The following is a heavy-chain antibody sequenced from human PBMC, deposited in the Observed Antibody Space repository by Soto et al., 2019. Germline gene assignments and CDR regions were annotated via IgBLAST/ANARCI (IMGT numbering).Heavy chain of an antibody. CDR2: IYYSGRT. CDR3: GRQPGHCGSTTCFGYYSVDV. D-gene: IGHD2-2*01. J-gene: IGHJ6*02. V-gene: IGHV4-61*08. CDR1: GDSVTSAGYY. Sequence: PSETLSLTCTVTGDSVTSAGYYWTWIRQSPGKGLEWIGYIYYSGRTPYNPSLKTRVAISPDTPNNQLSLRLSSVTAADTAVYYCGRQPGHCGSTTCFGYYSVDVWGQGTTVT.